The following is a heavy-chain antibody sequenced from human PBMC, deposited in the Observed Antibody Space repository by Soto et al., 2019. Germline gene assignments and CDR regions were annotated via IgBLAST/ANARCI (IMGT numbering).Heavy chain of an antibody. V-gene: IGHV3-23*01. CDR2: ISGSGGST. CDR3: AKLRGYCSGGSCYSYYFDY. CDR1: GFTFSSYA. Sequence: GGSLRLSCAACGFTFSSYAMSWVRQAPGKXLEWVSAISGSGGSTYYADSVKGRFTISRDNSKNTLYLQMNSLRAEDTAVYYCAKLRGYCSGGSCYSYYFDYWGQGTLVTVSS. D-gene: IGHD2-15*01. J-gene: IGHJ4*02.